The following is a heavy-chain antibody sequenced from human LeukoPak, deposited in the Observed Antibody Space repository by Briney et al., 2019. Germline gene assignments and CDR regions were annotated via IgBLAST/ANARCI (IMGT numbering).Heavy chain of an antibody. CDR1: GFTFNSHA. J-gene: IGHJ4*02. D-gene: IGHD1-26*01. Sequence: PGGSLRLSCAASGFTFNSHAMSWVRQAPGKGLEWVSTISGSGDSTNYADSVKGRFTISRDNSKNTLYLQMSSLRADDTAMYYCAKLIVGARSLFDFRGQGILVTVSS. CDR2: ISGSGDST. CDR3: AKLIVGARSLFDF. V-gene: IGHV3-23*01.